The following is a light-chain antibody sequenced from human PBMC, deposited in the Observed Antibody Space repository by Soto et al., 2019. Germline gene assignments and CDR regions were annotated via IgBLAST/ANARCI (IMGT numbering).Light chain of an antibody. V-gene: IGKV3-15*01. CDR2: AAS. CDR1: QSIGTN. Sequence: EIVITQSPPTLSVSPGERATLSCRASQSIGTNLAWYQQKPGQAPRLLIYAASTRATGIPATFSGSGSGTEFSLTISSLQSEDFAVYYCQHYYNWPRTFGQGTKVDIK. CDR3: QHYYNWPRT. J-gene: IGKJ1*01.